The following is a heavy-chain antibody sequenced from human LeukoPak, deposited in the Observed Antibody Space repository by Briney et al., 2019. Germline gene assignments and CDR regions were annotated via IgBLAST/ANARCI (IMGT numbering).Heavy chain of an antibody. Sequence: PSETLSLTCAVYGGSFSGYYWSWIRQPPGQGLEWIGEINHSGSTNYNPSLKSRVTISVDTSKNQFSLKLSSVTAADTAVYYCARDPYFPYYYGMDVWGQGTTVTVSS. CDR3: ARDPYFPYYYGMDV. V-gene: IGHV4-34*01. J-gene: IGHJ6*02. CDR1: GGSFSGYY. CDR2: INHSGST.